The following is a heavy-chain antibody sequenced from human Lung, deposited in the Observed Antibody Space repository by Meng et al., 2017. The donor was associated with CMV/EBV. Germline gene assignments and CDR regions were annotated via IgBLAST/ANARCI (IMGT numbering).Heavy chain of an antibody. V-gene: IGHV1-69*05. D-gene: IGHD3-3*01. CDR3: ARDRGTIFGVDFDY. J-gene: IGHJ4*02. CDR2: IIPIFGTA. CDR1: GGTFSSYA. Sequence: SXXVSXKASGGTFSSYAISWVRQAPGQGLEWMGGIIPIFGTANYAQKFQGRVTITTDESTSTAYMELSSLRSEDTAVYYCARDRGTIFGVDFDYWGPGNXVNGAS.